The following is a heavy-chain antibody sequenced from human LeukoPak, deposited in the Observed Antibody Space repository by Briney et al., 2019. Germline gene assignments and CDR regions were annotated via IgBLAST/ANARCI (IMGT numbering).Heavy chain of an antibody. CDR1: GFTFSSYA. CDR2: LSYDGNYK. V-gene: IGHV3-30-3*01. J-gene: IGHJ4*02. D-gene: IGHD3-22*01. Sequence: PGGSLRLSCAASGFTFSSYAMSWVRQAPGKGLDWVAILSYDGNYKYYADSVKGRFTISRDNSKNTLYLQMNSLRAEDTAVYYCVRDPTIIYYETSGLFDYWGQGTLVTVSS. CDR3: VRDPTIIYYETSGLFDY.